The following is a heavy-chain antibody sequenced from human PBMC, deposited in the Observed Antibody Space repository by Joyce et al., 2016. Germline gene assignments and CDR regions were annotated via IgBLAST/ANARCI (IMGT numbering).Heavy chain of an antibody. V-gene: IGHV4-34*01. CDR2: ISYSGSTT. D-gene: IGHD4-11*01. J-gene: IGHJ2*01. Sequence: QVQLQQWGAGLLKPSETLSLTCTISGGSFGNYYWAWIRQTPGKGLECIGAISYSGSTTTYNPSLKSRVAISIDTSKNQFSLNLNSVTAADTAVYYCARGWSSNYYFDIWGRGTLVTVSS. CDR1: GGSFGNYY. CDR3: ARGWSSNYYFDI.